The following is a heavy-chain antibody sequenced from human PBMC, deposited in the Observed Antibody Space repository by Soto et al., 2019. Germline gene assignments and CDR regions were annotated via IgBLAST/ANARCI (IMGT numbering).Heavy chain of an antibody. Sequence: GGSLRLSCAASGFTVSSNYMSWVRQAPGKGLEWVSVIYSGGSTYYADSVKGRFTISRDNSKNTLYLQMNSLRAEDTAVYYCARPTYSHSYGYYWGQGTLVTVSS. V-gene: IGHV3-53*01. J-gene: IGHJ4*02. CDR3: ARPTYSHSYGYY. CDR1: GFTVSSNY. D-gene: IGHD5-18*01. CDR2: IYSGGST.